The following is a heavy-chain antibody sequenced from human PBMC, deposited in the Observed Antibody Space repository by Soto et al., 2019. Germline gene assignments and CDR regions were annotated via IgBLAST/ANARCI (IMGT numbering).Heavy chain of an antibody. CDR2: IIRIFGTA. V-gene: IGHV1-69*06. CDR1: GGTFSSYA. CDR3: ARDHIVAVVPAAMGYYYYGMDV. J-gene: IGHJ6*02. Sequence: QVQLVQSGAEVKKPGSSVKVSCKASGGTFSSYAISWVRQAPGQGLEWMGGIIRIFGTANYAQKFQGRVTLPADKSTRPAYMELSSLRSEDTAVYYCARDHIVAVVPAAMGYYYYGMDVWGQGTTVTVSS. D-gene: IGHD2-2*01.